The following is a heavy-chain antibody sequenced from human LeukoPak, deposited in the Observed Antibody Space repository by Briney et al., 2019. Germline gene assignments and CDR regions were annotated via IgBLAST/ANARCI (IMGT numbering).Heavy chain of an antibody. CDR1: GYTFTSYD. CDR2: MNPNSGNT. Sequence: ASVKVSCKASGYTFTSYDINWVRQATGQGLEWMGWMNPNSGNTGYAQKFQGRVTMTRNTSISTAYMELSSLRSEDTAVYYCARGLMGCYDFWSGPHDWGQGTLVTVSS. J-gene: IGHJ4*02. CDR3: ARGLMGCYDFWSGPHD. D-gene: IGHD3-3*01. V-gene: IGHV1-8*01.